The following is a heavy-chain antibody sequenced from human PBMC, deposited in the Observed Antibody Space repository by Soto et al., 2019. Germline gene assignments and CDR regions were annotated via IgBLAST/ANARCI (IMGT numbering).Heavy chain of an antibody. CDR2: ITSDTKTI. D-gene: IGHD6-19*01. Sequence: EVQLVESGGDLVQRGGSLRLSCAASGFTFSIYRMNWVRQAPGKGLEWVSYITSDTKTIKYADSMKGRFTISRDNAKNSVYLQMTILRDEDTAVYYCARSVEGHFDYWGQGTVVTVSS. V-gene: IGHV3-48*02. J-gene: IGHJ4*02. CDR3: ARSVEGHFDY. CDR1: GFTFSIYR.